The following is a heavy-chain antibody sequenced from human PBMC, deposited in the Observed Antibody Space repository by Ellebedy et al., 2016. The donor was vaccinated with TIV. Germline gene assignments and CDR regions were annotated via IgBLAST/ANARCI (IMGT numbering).Heavy chain of an antibody. CDR2: IKQEGSEK. CDR1: GFTFGSYW. CDR3: GRGQTTFEY. J-gene: IGHJ4*02. Sequence: GESLKISCAASGFTFGSYWMRCVRQAPGKGLEWVATIKQEGSEKNYVDSVKGRLAISRDNARSSLYLQMNSLSAEDTAVYYCGRGQTTFEYWGQGTLVTVSS. V-gene: IGHV3-7*01. D-gene: IGHD4-11*01.